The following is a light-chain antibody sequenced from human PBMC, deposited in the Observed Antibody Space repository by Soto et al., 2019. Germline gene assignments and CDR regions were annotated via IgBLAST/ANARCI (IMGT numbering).Light chain of an antibody. V-gene: IGKV3-11*01. Sequence: EIVLTQSPATLSLSPGKRATLSCRASQSISSSLAWYQQKPGQAPRLLIYDASTRATGFPARFSGSGSGTDFTLTIGSLEPEDFAVYYCQQRSEWPRTFGQGTKVEIK. CDR1: QSISSS. CDR3: QQRSEWPRT. CDR2: DAS. J-gene: IGKJ1*01.